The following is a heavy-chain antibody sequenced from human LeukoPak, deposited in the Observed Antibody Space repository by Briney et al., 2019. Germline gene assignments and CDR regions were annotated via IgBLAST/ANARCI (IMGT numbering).Heavy chain of an antibody. CDR2: INHSGST. J-gene: IGHJ3*02. D-gene: IGHD1-1*01. CDR3: ARVRNDHDAFDI. Sequence: SETLSLTCAVYGGSFSGYYWSWIRQPPGKGLEWIGEINHSGSTNYNPSLKSRVTISVDTSKNQFSLKLSSVTAADTAVYYCARVRNDHDAFDIWGQGTMVTVSS. V-gene: IGHV4-34*01. CDR1: GGSFSGYY.